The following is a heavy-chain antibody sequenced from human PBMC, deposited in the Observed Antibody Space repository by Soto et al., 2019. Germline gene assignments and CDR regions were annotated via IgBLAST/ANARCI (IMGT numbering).Heavy chain of an antibody. J-gene: IGHJ4*02. CDR1: GVTFSSYA. V-gene: IGHV3-23*01. CDR2: ISGSGGST. D-gene: IGHD3-3*01. CDR3: ATRDFWSDTMDY. Sequence: PGGSLRLSCAASGVTFSSYAMSWVRQAPGKGLEWVSAISGSGGSTYYADSVNGRFTISRDNSKNTLYLQMNSLRAEATAVYYCATRDFWSDTMDYWGQGTRVTVSS.